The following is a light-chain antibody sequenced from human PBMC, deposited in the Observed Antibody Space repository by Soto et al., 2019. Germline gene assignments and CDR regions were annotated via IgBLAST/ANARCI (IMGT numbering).Light chain of an antibody. CDR2: VAS. Sequence: DIQLTQSPSFLSASVGDRVTITCRASQGISRDSAWYQQKPGKAPKLLIYVASTLQSEVPSRFSGSGSGTEFTLTISSLQPEDFATYYCQQLNSYPALSFGGGTKVEIK. CDR3: QQLNSYPALS. CDR1: QGISRD. V-gene: IGKV1-9*01. J-gene: IGKJ4*01.